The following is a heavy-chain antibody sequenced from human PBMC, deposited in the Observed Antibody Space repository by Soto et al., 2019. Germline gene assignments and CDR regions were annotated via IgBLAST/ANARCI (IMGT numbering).Heavy chain of an antibody. V-gene: IGHV4-31*03. J-gene: IGHJ6*02. CDR3: ASVGYSYGTYYYYGMDV. CDR1: GGSISSGGYY. CDR2: IYYSGST. Sequence: SETLSLTCTVSGGSISSGGYYWSWIRQHPGKGLEWIGYIYYSGSTYYNPSLKSRVTISVDTSKNQFSLKLSSVTAADTAVYYCASVGYSYGTYYYYGMDVWGQGTTVTVS. D-gene: IGHD5-18*01.